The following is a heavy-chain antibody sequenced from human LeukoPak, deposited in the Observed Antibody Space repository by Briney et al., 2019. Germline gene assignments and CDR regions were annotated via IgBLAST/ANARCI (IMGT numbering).Heavy chain of an antibody. CDR1: GGSFSSYY. CDR3: ARGSTSFQLGNYYYYMDV. V-gene: IGHV4-34*01. Sequence: SETLSLTCAVYGGSFSSYYWSWIRQPPGKGLEWIGEINYSGSTKYNPSLKSRVTISVDTSKNHFSLKLTSVTAADTAVYYCARGSTSFQLGNYYYYMDVWGKGTTVTVSS. J-gene: IGHJ6*03. CDR2: INYSGST. D-gene: IGHD6-6*01.